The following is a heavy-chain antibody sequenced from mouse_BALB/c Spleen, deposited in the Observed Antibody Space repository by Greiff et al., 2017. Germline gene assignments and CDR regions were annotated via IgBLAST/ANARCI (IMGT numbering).Heavy chain of an antibody. J-gene: IGHJ4*01. Sequence: EVQLVESGGGLVKPGGSLKLSCAASGFTFSDYYMYWVRQTPEKRLEWVATISDGGSYTYYPDSVKGRFTISRDNAKNNLYLEMSSLKSEDTAMYYCARPFPATGDGMDYWGQGTSVTVSA. V-gene: IGHV5-4*02. CDR1: GFTFSDYY. D-gene: IGHD1-1*01. CDR3: ARPFPATGDGMDY. CDR2: ISDGGSYT.